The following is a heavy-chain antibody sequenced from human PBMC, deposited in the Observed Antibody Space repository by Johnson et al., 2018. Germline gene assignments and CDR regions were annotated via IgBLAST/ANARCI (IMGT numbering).Heavy chain of an antibody. V-gene: IGHV3-74*01. CDR1: GFTFSNYW. J-gene: IGHJ3*02. CDR2: INNDGRST. CDR3: GIEVAVPGTGAFDI. D-gene: IGHD6-19*01. Sequence: VQLVQSGGGLVQPGGSLRLSCAASGFTFSNYWMHWVRQAPGQGLVWVARINNDGRSTSYGDVVKGRSTISRDNARNTLFLQMNSLKAEDTAVYYWGIEVAVPGTGAFDIWGQGTMVTVSS.